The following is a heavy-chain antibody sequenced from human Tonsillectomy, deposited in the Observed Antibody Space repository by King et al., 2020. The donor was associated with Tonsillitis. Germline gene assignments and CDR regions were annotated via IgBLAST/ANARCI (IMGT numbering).Heavy chain of an antibody. D-gene: IGHD6-19*01. CDR1: GGTFSSHA. J-gene: IGHJ4*02. V-gene: IGHV1-69*09. CDR3: ASGRSSSGWYLDY. Sequence: VQLVESGAEVKKPGSSVKVSCQASGGTFSSHAISWVRQAPGQGLAWMVRIIPIVGVGNYAQKFQGRVTITADKSTNTAYMELRSLTSEDTAVYFCASGRSSSGWYLDYWGQGTLVTVSS. CDR2: IIPIVGVG.